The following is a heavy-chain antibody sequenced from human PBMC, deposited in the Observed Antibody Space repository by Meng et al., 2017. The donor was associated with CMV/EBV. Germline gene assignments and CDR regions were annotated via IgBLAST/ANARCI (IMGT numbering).Heavy chain of an antibody. J-gene: IGHJ4*02. CDR1: GFSLSTSGVG. CDR2: IYWNDDK. CDR3: AHSPQSYYYDSSGHWDY. Sequence: SGPTLVKPTQTLTLTCTFSGFSLSTSGVGVGWIRQPPGKALEWLALIYWNDDKRYSPSLKSRLTITKDTSKNQVVLTMTNMDPVDTATYYCAHSPQSYYYDSSGHWDYWGQGTLVTVSS. V-gene: IGHV2-5*01. D-gene: IGHD3-22*01.